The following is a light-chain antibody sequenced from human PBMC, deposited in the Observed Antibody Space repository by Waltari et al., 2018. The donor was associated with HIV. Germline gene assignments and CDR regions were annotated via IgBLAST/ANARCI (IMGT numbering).Light chain of an antibody. CDR3: AAWDDSLNGVI. J-gene: IGLJ2*01. V-gene: IGLV1-44*01. CDR2: NNN. CDR1: SPNIGRNT. Sequence: QSVLTQPPSASGTPGQRVTISCSGSSPNIGRNTVNWYQQPPGTAPKLLSYNNNQRPSGVPDRFSVSKSGTSASLAISGLQSEDEADYYCAAWDDSLNGVIFGGGTKLTVL.